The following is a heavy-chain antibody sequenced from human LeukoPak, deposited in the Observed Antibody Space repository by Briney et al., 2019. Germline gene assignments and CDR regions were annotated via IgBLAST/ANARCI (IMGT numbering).Heavy chain of an antibody. V-gene: IGHV3-74*01. D-gene: IGHD3-10*01. CDR2: INSDVSSA. J-gene: IGHJ4*02. Sequence: GGSLRLSCAASAFTFSNYAMSWVRQAPGKGLVWVSRINSDVSSAGYADSVKGRFTISRDNSKNTLYLQMNSLRAEDTAVYYCARGVRGTYYFDYWGQGTLVTVSS. CDR3: ARGVRGTYYFDY. CDR1: AFTFSNYA.